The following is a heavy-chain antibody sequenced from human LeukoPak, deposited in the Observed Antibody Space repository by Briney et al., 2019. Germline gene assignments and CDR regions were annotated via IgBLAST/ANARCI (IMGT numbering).Heavy chain of an antibody. Sequence: GGFLRLSCAASGFTFSSYNMNWVRQAPGKGLEWVSSISSSSSYIYYADSVKGRFTISRDNAKNSLYLQMNSLRAEDTAVYYCARAGPSYNWFDPWGQGTLVTVSS. CDR1: GFTFSSYN. CDR3: ARAGPSYNWFDP. V-gene: IGHV3-21*01. J-gene: IGHJ5*02. D-gene: IGHD3-16*02. CDR2: ISSSSSYI.